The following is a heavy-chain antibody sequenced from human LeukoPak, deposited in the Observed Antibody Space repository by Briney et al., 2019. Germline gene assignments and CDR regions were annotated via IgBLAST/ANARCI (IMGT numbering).Heavy chain of an antibody. V-gene: IGHV1-3*01. J-gene: IGHJ4*02. Sequence: ASVKVSCKASGYTFTSYAMHWVRQAPGQRLEWMGWINAGNGNTKYSQKFQGRVTITRDTSASTAYMELSSLRSEDTAVYYCARAHDYGDSLDYWGQGTLVTVSS. D-gene: IGHD4-17*01. CDR3: ARAHDYGDSLDY. CDR2: INAGNGNT. CDR1: GYTFTSYA.